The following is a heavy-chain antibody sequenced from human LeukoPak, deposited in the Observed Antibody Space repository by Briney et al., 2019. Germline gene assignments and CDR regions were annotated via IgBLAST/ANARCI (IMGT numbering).Heavy chain of an antibody. D-gene: IGHD2-21*01. J-gene: IGHJ3*02. CDR2: VNGSSSYT. CDR1: GFTFSDYY. Sequence: GGSLRLSCAASGFTFSDYYMRWIRQAPGEGLDWLSYVNGSSSYTHYADSVKGRFTVSRDNSKNSLYLQMNSLRADDTAIYYCAMVGLVLVSERAFDIWGQGTMVTVSS. CDR3: AMVGLVLVSERAFDI. V-gene: IGHV3-11*06.